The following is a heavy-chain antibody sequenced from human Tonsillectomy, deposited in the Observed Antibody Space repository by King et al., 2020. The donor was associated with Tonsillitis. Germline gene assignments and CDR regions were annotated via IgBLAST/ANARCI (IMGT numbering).Heavy chain of an antibody. CDR3: ARGSRLGFYSFDS. CDR2: IYYSGST. V-gene: IGHV4-39*01. CDR1: GGSISSSSYY. J-gene: IGHJ4*02. Sequence: QLQESGPGLVKPSETLSLTCTVSGGSISSSSYYWGWIRQPPGKGLEWIGSIYYSGSTYYNPSLKSRVTMSVDTSNNQFSLKLSSVTAADTAVYYCARGSRLGFYSFDSWGQGTLAPVSS. D-gene: IGHD3-22*01.